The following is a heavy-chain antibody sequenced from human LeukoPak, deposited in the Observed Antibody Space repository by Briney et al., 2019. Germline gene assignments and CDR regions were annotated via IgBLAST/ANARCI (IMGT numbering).Heavy chain of an antibody. CDR2: ISYSGST. CDR3: ARERIWFGELLGGFDP. Sequence: SETLSLTCTVSGGSISSYYWSWIRQPPGKGLEWIACISYSGSTKYNPSLKSRVTISVDTSKNQFSLKLSSVTAADTAVYYCARERIWFGELLGGFDPWGQGTLVTVSS. J-gene: IGHJ5*02. CDR1: GGSISSYY. V-gene: IGHV4-59*12. D-gene: IGHD3-10*01.